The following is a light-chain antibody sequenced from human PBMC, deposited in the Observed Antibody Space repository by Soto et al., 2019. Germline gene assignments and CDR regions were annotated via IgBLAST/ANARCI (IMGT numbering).Light chain of an antibody. CDR1: QSISSW. J-gene: IGKJ1*01. CDR2: KAS. Sequence: DIQMTQSPSTLSASVGDRVTITCRASQSISSWLAWYQQKPGKAPKLLIYKASSFESGVPSRFSGSGSGTEFTLTIRSLQPDDFATYDCQQYHSYSGTFGQGTKVEIK. V-gene: IGKV1-5*03. CDR3: QQYHSYSGT.